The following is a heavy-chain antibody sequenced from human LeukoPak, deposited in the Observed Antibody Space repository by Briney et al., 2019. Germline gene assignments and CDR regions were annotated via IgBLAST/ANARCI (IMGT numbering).Heavy chain of an antibody. V-gene: IGHV3-30*02. D-gene: IGHD4-17*01. Sequence: GGSLRLSCAASGFTFSSYGMHWVRQAPGKGLEWVAFIRYDGSNKYYAGSVKGRFTISRDNSKNTLYLQMNSLRAEDTAVYYCAKDPSVYHGDYIIRWGQGTLVTVSS. J-gene: IGHJ4*02. CDR1: GFTFSSYG. CDR3: AKDPSVYHGDYIIR. CDR2: IRYDGSNK.